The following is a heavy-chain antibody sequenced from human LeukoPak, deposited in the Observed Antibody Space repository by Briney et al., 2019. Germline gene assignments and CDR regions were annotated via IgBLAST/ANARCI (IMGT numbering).Heavy chain of an antibody. V-gene: IGHV4-4*07. D-gene: IGHD2-15*01. CDR1: SGSLSSSY. Sequence: SETLSLTCTLSSGSLSSSYWSWIRQPAGKGPEWIGRVYTSGSTNYNPSLKSRVAMSVDTSKNQFSLDLTSVTAADAAVYYCARDCSGGTCYLGVLDYWGQGIRVTVSS. CDR2: VYTSGST. J-gene: IGHJ4*02. CDR3: ARDCSGGTCYLGVLDY.